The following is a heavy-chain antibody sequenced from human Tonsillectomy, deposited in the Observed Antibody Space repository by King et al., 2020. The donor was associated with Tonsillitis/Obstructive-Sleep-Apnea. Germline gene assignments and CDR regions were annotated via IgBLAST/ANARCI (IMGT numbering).Heavy chain of an antibody. V-gene: IGHV1-69*01. J-gene: IGHJ5*02. D-gene: IGHD4-11*01. CDR3: AVYSNYAHNWFDP. CDR1: GGTFSSYA. Sequence: VQLVESGAEVKKPGSSVKVSCKASGGTFSSYAISWVRQAPGQGLEWMGGIIPIFGTANYAQKFQGRVTLTADESTSTAYMELSSLRSEDTAVYYCAVYSNYAHNWFDPWGQGTLVTVSS. CDR2: IIPIFGTA.